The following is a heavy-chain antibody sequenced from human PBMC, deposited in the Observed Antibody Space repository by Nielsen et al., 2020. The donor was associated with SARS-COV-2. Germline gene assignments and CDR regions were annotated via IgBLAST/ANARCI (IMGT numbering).Heavy chain of an antibody. V-gene: IGHV3-23*01. J-gene: IGHJ3*02. CDR2: ISGRGHKS. D-gene: IGHD4/OR15-4a*01. Sequence: GGSLRLSCVASGFTFSSYGIHWVRQAPGKGLEWVSGISGRGHKSFYADSVKGRFTISRDNSKNTVYLQMHSLRAEDTALYYCAKENFESTDYGEDAFDIWGQGTLVTVSS. CDR3: AKENFESTDYGEDAFDI. CDR1: GFTFSSYG.